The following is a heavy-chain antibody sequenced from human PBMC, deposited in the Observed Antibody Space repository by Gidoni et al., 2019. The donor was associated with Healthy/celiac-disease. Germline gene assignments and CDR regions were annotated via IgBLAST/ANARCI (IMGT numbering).Heavy chain of an antibody. D-gene: IGHD2-8*01. V-gene: IGHV4-4*07. CDR3: AREPTGIVLMVYGQYFDY. CDR2: IYTSGST. CDR1: GGSISSYY. Sequence: QVQLQESGPGLVKPSETLSLTCTVSGGSISSYYWSWIRQPAGKGLEWIGRIYTSGSTNYNPSLKSRVTMSVDTSKNQFSLKLSSVTAADTAVYYCAREPTGIVLMVYGQYFDYWGQGTLVTVSS. J-gene: IGHJ4*02.